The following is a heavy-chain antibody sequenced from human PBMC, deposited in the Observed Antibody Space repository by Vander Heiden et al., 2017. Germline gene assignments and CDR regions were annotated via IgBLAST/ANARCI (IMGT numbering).Heavy chain of an antibody. CDR1: GFTFSSYG. J-gene: IGHJ3*02. CDR3: ARELSVGLIDI. V-gene: IGHV3-33*01. Sequence: QVQLVESGGGVVQPGRSLRRSCAASGFTFSSYGMHWVRQAPGKGLEWVAIIWDDGSNKYYADSVKGRFTIARDNSKNTLYLQMNSLRAEDTAVYYCARELSVGLIDIWGQGTMVTVSS. CDR2: IWDDGSNK. D-gene: IGHD3-16*01.